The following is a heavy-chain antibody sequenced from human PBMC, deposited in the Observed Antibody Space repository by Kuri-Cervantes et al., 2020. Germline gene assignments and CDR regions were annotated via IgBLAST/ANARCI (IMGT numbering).Heavy chain of an antibody. V-gene: IGHV4-34*01. CDR1: GFTFSSYE. Sequence: ESLKISCAASGFTFSSYEMNWVRQPPGKGLEWIGEINHSGSTNYNPSLKSRVTISVDTSKNQFSLKLSSVTAADTAVYYCARGGGQWLSGSRKAKGWSDYWGQGTLVTVSS. CDR2: INHSGST. J-gene: IGHJ4*02. D-gene: IGHD6-19*01. CDR3: ARGGGQWLSGSRKAKGWSDY.